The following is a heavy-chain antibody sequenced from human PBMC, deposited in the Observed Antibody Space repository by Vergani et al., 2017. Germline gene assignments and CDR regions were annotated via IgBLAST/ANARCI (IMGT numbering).Heavy chain of an antibody. Sequence: QVQLVESGGGVVQPGRSLRLSCAASGFTFSSYAMHWVRQAPGKGLEWVAVISYDGSNKYYADSVKGRFTISRDNSKNTLYLQMNSLRAEDTAVYYCARGGSYGYKGPNDAFDIWGQGTMVTVSS. CDR2: ISYDGSNK. V-gene: IGHV3-30*01. J-gene: IGHJ3*02. CDR1: GFTFSSYA. CDR3: ARGGSYGYKGPNDAFDI. D-gene: IGHD5-18*01.